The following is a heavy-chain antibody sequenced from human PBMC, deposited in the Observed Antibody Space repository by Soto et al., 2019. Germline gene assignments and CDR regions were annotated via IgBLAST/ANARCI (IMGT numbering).Heavy chain of an antibody. CDR2: VTGSGTTT. J-gene: IGHJ4*02. Sequence: EVQLLESGGGLVQPGGSLRLSCAASGLAFSNYAMSWVRQAPGKGLEWLSGVTGSGTTTYYADSVKGRFTISRDNSKNTLYLQMDSLRAEDTAVYYCAKESSWIQLWFDYWGQGTLVTVSS. D-gene: IGHD5-18*01. V-gene: IGHV3-23*01. CDR3: AKESSWIQLWFDY. CDR1: GLAFSNYA.